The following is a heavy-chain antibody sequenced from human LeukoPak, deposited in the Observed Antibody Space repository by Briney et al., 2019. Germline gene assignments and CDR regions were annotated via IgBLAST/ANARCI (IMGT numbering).Heavy chain of an antibody. Sequence: ASVKVSCKASGYTFTSYDINWVRQATGQGLEWMGWMNPNSGNTGYAQKFQGRVTITRNTSISTAYMELSSLRSEDTAVYYCARDGPDFWSGLTNLWGQGTLVTVSS. CDR3: ARDGPDFWSGLTNL. V-gene: IGHV1-8*03. J-gene: IGHJ5*02. D-gene: IGHD3-3*01. CDR2: MNPNSGNT. CDR1: GYTFTSYD.